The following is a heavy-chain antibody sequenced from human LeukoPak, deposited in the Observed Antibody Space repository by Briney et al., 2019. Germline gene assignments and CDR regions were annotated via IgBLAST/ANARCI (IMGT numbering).Heavy chain of an antibody. J-gene: IGHJ4*02. CDR2: IYSGGST. Sequence: QPGGSLRLSCAASGFTVSSNYMSWVRQAPGKGLEWDSVIYSGGSTYYADSVKGRFTISRDNSKNTLYLQMNSLRAEDTAVYYCARVYDILTGYPFDYWGQGTLVTVSS. CDR1: GFTVSSNY. V-gene: IGHV3-66*01. D-gene: IGHD3-9*01. CDR3: ARVYDILTGYPFDY.